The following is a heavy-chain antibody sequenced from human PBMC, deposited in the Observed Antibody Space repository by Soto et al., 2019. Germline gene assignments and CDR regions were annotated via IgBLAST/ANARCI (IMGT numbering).Heavy chain of an antibody. Sequence: VKVACKASGGTYSSYAISWVRQAPGQGLEWMGGIIPIFGTANYAQKFQGRVTITADESTSTAYMELSSLRSEDTAVYYCARGLAGTFDYWGQGTLVTVSS. CDR1: GGTYSSYA. D-gene: IGHD6-19*01. J-gene: IGHJ4*02. CDR2: IIPIFGTA. CDR3: ARGLAGTFDY. V-gene: IGHV1-69*13.